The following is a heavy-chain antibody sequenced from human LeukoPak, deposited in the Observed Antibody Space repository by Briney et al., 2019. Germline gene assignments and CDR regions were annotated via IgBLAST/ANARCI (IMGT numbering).Heavy chain of an antibody. CDR1: GFTFSDYY. CDR2: ISSSGSTI. D-gene: IGHD3-16*02. V-gene: IGHV3-11*04. J-gene: IGHJ4*02. Sequence: PGGSLRLSCAASGFTFSDYYMSWIRQAPEKGLEWVSYISSSGSTIYYADSVKGRFTISRDNAKNSLYLQMNSLRAEDTAVYYCARATTSYYDYVWGSYRYTGFDYWGQGTLVTVSS. CDR3: ARATTSYYDYVWGSYRYTGFDY.